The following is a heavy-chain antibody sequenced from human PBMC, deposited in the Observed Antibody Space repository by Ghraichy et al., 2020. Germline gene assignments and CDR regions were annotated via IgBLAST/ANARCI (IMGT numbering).Heavy chain of an antibody. CDR2: ISTDGSRT. J-gene: IGHJ5*02. V-gene: IGHV3-74*01. CDR1: RFTFSSYW. D-gene: IGHD2-2*02. CDR3: ARDPYCSSTNCYTGSWFDP. Sequence: GGSLRLSCAASRFTFSSYWMHWVRQAPGKGLVWVSSISTDGSRTSYADSVKGRFTISRDNAKNTLYLQMNSLRAEDTAVYYCARDPYCSSTNCYTGSWFDPWGLGTLVTVSS.